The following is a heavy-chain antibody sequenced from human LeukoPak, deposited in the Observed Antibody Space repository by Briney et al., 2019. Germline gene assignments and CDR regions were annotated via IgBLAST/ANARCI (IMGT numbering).Heavy chain of an antibody. CDR1: GFTFSSYS. CDR2: ISSSSSYI. Sequence: GGSLRLSCAASGFTFSSYSMNWVRQAPGKGLEWVSSISSSSSYIYYADSVKGRFTISRDNAKNSLYLQMNSLRAEDTALYYCAKKGSYYYYYMDVWGKGTTVTVSS. CDR3: AKKGSYYYYYMDV. V-gene: IGHV3-21*04. J-gene: IGHJ6*03.